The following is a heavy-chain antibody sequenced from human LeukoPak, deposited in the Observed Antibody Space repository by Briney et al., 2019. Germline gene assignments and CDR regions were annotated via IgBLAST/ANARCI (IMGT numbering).Heavy chain of an antibody. V-gene: IGHV5-51*01. D-gene: IGHD2-15*01. CDR2: IYPGDSNT. CDR1: GYRFISYW. CDR3: ARRGYCSGNSCYHYDS. Sequence: PGESLKISCKSSGYRFISYWIGWVRQMPGKGPEWMGTIYPGDSNTRCSPSFQGQVTISVDKSIDTAYLQWSSLKASDSAIYYCARRGYCSGNSCYHYDSWGQGTLVTVSS. J-gene: IGHJ4*02.